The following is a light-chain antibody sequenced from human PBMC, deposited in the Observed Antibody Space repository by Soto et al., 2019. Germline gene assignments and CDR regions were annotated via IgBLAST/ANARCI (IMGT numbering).Light chain of an antibody. CDR1: QSISSW. CDR2: DAS. Sequence: DIQMTQSPSTLSASVVDRVTITCRASQSISSWLAWYQQKPGKAPKLLIYDASSLESGVPSRFSGSGSGTEFTLTFSSLQPDDFATYYCQQYNSYWTFGQGTKVEIK. CDR3: QQYNSYWT. J-gene: IGKJ1*01. V-gene: IGKV1-5*01.